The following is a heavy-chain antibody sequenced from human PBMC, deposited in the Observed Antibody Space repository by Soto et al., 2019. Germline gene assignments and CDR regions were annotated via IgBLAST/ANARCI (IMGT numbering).Heavy chain of an antibody. J-gene: IGHJ4*02. Sequence: QVQLQESGPGLVKPSRTLSLTCAVSGGSISSSKWWSWVRQPPGKGLEWIGAIYHSGSTNYNPSLNILVNKSVDRSKNQFSVKLSSVTAAETAVYYWAMEYSSGGGVNWDWGQGTLVIVSS. D-gene: IGHD6-19*01. CDR2: IYHSGST. CDR1: GGSISSSKW. V-gene: IGHV4-4*02. CDR3: AMEYSSGGGVNWD.